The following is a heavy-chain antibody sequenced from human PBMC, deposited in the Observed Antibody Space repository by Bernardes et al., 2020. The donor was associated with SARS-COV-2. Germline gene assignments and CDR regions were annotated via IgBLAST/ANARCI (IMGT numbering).Heavy chain of an antibody. V-gene: IGHV4-4*07. CDR2: IYTSGST. CDR3: ARDEGAYYDVWSGYYGPQGYYYYGMDV. J-gene: IGHJ6*02. CDR1: GGSISSYY. Sequence: SETLSLTCTVSGGSISSYYWSWIRQPAGKGLEWIGRIYTSGSTNYNPSLKSRVTMSVDTSKNQFSLKLSSVTAADTAVYYCARDEGAYYDVWSGYYGPQGYYYYGMDVWGQGTTVTVSS. D-gene: IGHD3-3*01.